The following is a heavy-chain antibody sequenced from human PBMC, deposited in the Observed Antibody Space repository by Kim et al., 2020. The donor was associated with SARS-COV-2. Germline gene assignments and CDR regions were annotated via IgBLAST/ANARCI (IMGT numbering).Heavy chain of an antibody. CDR1: GDSISSGGY. CDR3: ARAKGSDWYNAGRFDP. Sequence: SETLSLMCTVSGDSISSGGYWSWIRQSPGRGLEWVGYIYRSGSTYHNPSLRSRITMSVDTSKNQFSLKLNSVTAADTAVYYCARAKGSDWYNAGRFDPWGQGTLVTVSS. V-gene: IGHV4-31*03. J-gene: IGHJ5*02. CDR2: IYRSGST. D-gene: IGHD1-26*01.